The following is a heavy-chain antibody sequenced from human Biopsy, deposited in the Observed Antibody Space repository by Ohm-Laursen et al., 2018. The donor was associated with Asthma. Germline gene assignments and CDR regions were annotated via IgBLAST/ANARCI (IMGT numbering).Heavy chain of an antibody. CDR2: GGSYYDGGLK. J-gene: IGHJ4*02. V-gene: IGHV3-30-3*01. D-gene: IGHD3-3*01. CDR1: GFTFRSYA. Sequence: RSLRLSCAASGFTFRSYAMHWVRQAPGKGLEWVAVGGSYYDGGLKEYAESVSGRFTVSRDDSKNTLYLQLNSLRPDDTDVYYCARDVMEWYLPAFDFWGQGTLVTVSS. CDR3: ARDVMEWYLPAFDF.